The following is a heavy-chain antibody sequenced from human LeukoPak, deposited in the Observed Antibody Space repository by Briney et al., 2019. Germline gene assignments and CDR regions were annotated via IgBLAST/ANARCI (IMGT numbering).Heavy chain of an antibody. Sequence: SETLSLTCSVSGGSISDYYWNWIRQPPGKGLEWIAYIHYSGSTNYNPSLKSRVTISVDTSKNQFSLKLSSVTAADTAVYYCARARYYDYVWGSYRSSYFDYWGQGTLVTVSS. CDR1: GGSISDYY. J-gene: IGHJ4*02. CDR2: IHYSGST. CDR3: ARARYYDYVWGSYRSSYFDY. D-gene: IGHD3-16*02. V-gene: IGHV4-59*12.